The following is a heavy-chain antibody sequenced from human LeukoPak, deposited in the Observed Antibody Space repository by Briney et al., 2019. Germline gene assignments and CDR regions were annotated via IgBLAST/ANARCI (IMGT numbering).Heavy chain of an antibody. D-gene: IGHD3-10*01. J-gene: IGHJ4*02. CDR3: AKDEITMVRGVIYY. Sequence: GGSLRLSCAASGFTFSSYGMHWVRQAPGKGLEWVAFIRYDGSNKYYADSVKGRFTISRDNSKNTLYLQMNSLRAEDTAVYYCAKDEITMVRGVIYYWGQGTLVTVSS. CDR2: IRYDGSNK. V-gene: IGHV3-30*02. CDR1: GFTFSSYG.